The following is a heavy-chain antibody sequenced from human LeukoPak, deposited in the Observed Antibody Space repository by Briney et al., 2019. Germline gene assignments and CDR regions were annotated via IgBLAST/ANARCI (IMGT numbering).Heavy chain of an antibody. D-gene: IGHD2-15*01. CDR2: MNPNSGNR. J-gene: IGHJ5*02. CDR3: ATQNGYCSGGSCYGGLDH. CDR1: GGTFSSYA. Sequence: ASVKVSCKASGGTFSSYAISWVRQAPGQGLEWMGWMNPNSGNRGYAQKFQGRVTITTNTSISTAYMELSSLRSEDTAVYYCATQNGYCSGGSCYGGLDHWGQGTLVTVSS. V-gene: IGHV1-8*03.